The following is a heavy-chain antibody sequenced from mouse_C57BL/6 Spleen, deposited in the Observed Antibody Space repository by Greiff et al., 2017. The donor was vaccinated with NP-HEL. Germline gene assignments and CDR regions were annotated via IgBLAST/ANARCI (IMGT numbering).Heavy chain of an antibody. CDR1: GYTFTDYE. J-gene: IGHJ1*03. CDR3: PRYTTVVADPWYFDV. CDR2: IDPETGGT. Sequence: VQLQQSGAELVRPGASVTLSCKASGYTFTDYEMHWVKQTPVHGLEWIGAIDPETGGTAYNQKFKGKAILTADKSSSTAYMELRSLTSEDSAVYYFPRYTTVVADPWYFDVWGTRTTVTVSS. V-gene: IGHV1-15*01. D-gene: IGHD1-1*01.